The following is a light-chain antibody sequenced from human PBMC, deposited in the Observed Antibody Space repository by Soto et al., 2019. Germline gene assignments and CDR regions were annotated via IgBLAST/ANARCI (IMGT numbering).Light chain of an antibody. V-gene: IGLV2-11*01. CDR2: DVI. CDR3: CSYAGTNTFGV. CDR1: SSDVGGYNY. J-gene: IGLJ1*01. Sequence: QSALTQPRSVSGSPGQSVTISCTGTSSDVGGYNYVSWYRQHPGKAPKLIIYDVIKRPSGVPYRFSGSKSGNTASLTISGLQAEDEADYYCCSYAGTNTFGVFGTGTKLTVL.